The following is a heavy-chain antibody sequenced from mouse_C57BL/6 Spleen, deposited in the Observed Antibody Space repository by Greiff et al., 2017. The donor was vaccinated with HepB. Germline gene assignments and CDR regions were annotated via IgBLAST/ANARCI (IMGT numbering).Heavy chain of an antibody. D-gene: IGHD1-1*01. CDR2: INPGSGGT. CDR1: GYAFTNYL. V-gene: IGHV1-54*01. J-gene: IGHJ2*01. CDR3: ARSSYGSRGGY. Sequence: QVQLQQSGAELVRPGTSVKVSCKASGYAFTNYLIEWVKQRPGQGLEWIGVINPGSGGTNYNEKFKGKATLTADKSSSTAYMQLSILTSEDSAVYFCARSSYGSRGGYWGQGTTLTVSS.